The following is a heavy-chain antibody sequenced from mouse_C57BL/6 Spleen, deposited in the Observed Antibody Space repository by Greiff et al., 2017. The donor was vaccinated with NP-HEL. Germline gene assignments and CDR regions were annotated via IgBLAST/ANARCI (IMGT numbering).Heavy chain of an antibody. CDR1: GYTFTSYW. D-gene: IGHD2-1*01. J-gene: IGHJ2*01. Sequence: QVQLQQPGAELVKPGASVKMSCKASGYTFTSYWITWVKQRPGQGLEWIGDIYPGSGSTNYNEKFKSKATLTVDTSSSTAYMQLSSLTSEDSAVYYCARGVTPLNYFDYWGQGTTLTVSS. CDR2: IYPGSGST. V-gene: IGHV1-55*01. CDR3: ARGVTPLNYFDY.